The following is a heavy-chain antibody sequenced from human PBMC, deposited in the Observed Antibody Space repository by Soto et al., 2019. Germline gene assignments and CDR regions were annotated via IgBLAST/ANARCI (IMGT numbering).Heavy chain of an antibody. D-gene: IGHD3-22*01. J-gene: IGHJ4*02. CDR1: GGPISSYY. CDR3: ARAPANYYDSSGYYTYYFDY. CDR2: IYYSGST. Sequence: PSETLSLTCTVSGGPISSYYWSWIRQPPGKGLEWIGYIYYSGSTNYNPSLKSRVTISVDTSKNQFSLKLNSMTAADTAVYYCARAPANYYDSSGYYTYYFDYWGQGTLVTVSS. V-gene: IGHV4-59*08.